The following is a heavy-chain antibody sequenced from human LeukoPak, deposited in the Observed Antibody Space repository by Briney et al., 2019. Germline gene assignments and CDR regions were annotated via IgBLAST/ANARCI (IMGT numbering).Heavy chain of an antibody. CDR2: INHSGST. Sequence: PSETLSLTCAVYGGSFSGYYWNWIRQPPGKGLEWIGEINHSGSTNYNPSLKSRVTISVDTSKNQFSLKLSSVTAADTAVYYCARASLRYFDWLLFDYWGQGTLVTVSS. CDR3: ARASLRYFDWLLFDY. CDR1: GGSFSGYY. D-gene: IGHD3-9*01. V-gene: IGHV4-34*01. J-gene: IGHJ4*02.